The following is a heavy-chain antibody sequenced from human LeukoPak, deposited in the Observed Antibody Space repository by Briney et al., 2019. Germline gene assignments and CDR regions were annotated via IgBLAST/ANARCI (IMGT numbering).Heavy chain of an antibody. CDR3: ARDHRKIVVAPDGDDAFDI. V-gene: IGHV1-18*01. Sequence: GASVKVSCKTSGYTFSNYGISWVRQAPGQGLEWMGWISAYNGNTNYAQKLQGRVTMTADTSTSTAYMELRSLRSDDTAVYYCARDHRKIVVAPDGDDAFDIWGQGTMVTVSS. D-gene: IGHD3-22*01. J-gene: IGHJ3*02. CDR1: GYTFSNYG. CDR2: ISAYNGNT.